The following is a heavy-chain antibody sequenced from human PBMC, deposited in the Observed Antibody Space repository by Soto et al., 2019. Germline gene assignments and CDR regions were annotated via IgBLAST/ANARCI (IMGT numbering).Heavy chain of an antibody. D-gene: IGHD3-3*01. V-gene: IGHV4-59*08. CDR1: GGSISSYY. CDR2: IYYNGST. Sequence: SETLSLTCTVSGGSISSYYWSWIRQPPGKGLEWIGYIYYNGSTNYNPSLKSRVTISVDTSKNQFSLRLTSVTAADTAVYYCARGDYDFWSGYINWFDPWGQGTLVTVSS. J-gene: IGHJ5*02. CDR3: ARGDYDFWSGYINWFDP.